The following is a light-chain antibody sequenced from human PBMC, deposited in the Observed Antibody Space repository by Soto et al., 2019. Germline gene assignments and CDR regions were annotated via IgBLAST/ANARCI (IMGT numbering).Light chain of an antibody. Sequence: EVVMTQSPATLSVSVGERPTLTCRASQSVSSNLAWYQQKPGQAPRVLMYGTSTRATGIPARFSGSGSGTEFTLTISSLHSEDFAVYYCQQHNSWPLTFGGGTKVEIK. J-gene: IGKJ4*01. CDR3: QQHNSWPLT. CDR1: QSVSSN. V-gene: IGKV3-15*01. CDR2: GTS.